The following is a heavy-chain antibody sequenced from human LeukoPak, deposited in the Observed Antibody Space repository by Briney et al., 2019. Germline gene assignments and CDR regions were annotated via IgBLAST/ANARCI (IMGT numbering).Heavy chain of an antibody. CDR1: GFTFSNFA. CDR2: ISGSASST. V-gene: IGHV3-23*01. J-gene: IGHJ4*02. CDR3: ARVGRRDIVVVPAAIRGGIDY. D-gene: IGHD2-2*02. Sequence: GGSLRLSCAASGFTFSNFAMSWVRQAPGKGLEWVSGISGSASSTYYADSVKGRFTISRDNAKNSLYLQMNSLRAEDTAVYYCARVGRRDIVVVPAAIRGGIDYWGQGTLVTVSS.